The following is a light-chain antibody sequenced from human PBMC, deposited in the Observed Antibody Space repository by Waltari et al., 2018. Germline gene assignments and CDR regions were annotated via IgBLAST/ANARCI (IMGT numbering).Light chain of an antibody. CDR2: GAS. V-gene: IGKV3-15*01. Sequence: EIVMTQSPATLSVSPGERATLSCRASQSVRSNLAWYQQKPGQAPRLLIYGASTRATGIPARFSGSGSGTDFTLTISSLQSEDFAVYYYQQYNNWPPVFTFGPGTKVDIK. CDR3: QQYNNWPPVFT. CDR1: QSVRSN. J-gene: IGKJ3*01.